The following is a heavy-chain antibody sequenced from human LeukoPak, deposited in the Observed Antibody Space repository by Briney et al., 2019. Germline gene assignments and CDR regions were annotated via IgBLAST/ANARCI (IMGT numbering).Heavy chain of an antibody. V-gene: IGHV3-30*18. CDR2: ISFDGSKQ. CDR3: AKATYYYDSSGYSDY. Sequence: GGSLRLSCAASGFTFSSFGMHWVRQAPGKGLEWLAVISFDGSKQKYGDSVKGRFTISRDNSQNTLYLQMNSLRAEDTAVYYCAKATYYYDSSGYSDYWGQGTLVTVSS. CDR1: GFTFSSFG. J-gene: IGHJ4*02. D-gene: IGHD3-22*01.